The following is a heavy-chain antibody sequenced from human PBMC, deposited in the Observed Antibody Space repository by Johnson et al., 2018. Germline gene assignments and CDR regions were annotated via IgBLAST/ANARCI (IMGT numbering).Heavy chain of an antibody. J-gene: IGHJ3*02. V-gene: IGHV3-15*01. Sequence: VQLVQSGGGLVKPGGSLRLSCAASGFTFSNAWMSWFRQAPGKGLAGVGRIKSQTDGGTRDYAAPVKGRFTISRDESKNTLYLQQNSLKTEDTAVYYVTTGRRGAFDIWCQGTMVTVSS. CDR3: TTGRRGAFDI. CDR2: IKSQTDGGTR. D-gene: IGHD1-1*01. CDR1: GFTFSNAW.